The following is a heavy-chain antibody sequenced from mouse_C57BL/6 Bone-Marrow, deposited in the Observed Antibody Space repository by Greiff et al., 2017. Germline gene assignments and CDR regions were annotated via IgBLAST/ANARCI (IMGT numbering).Heavy chain of an antibody. J-gene: IGHJ3*01. V-gene: IGHV1-15*01. Sequence: VQLQQSGAELVRPGASVTLSCKASGYTFTDYEMHWVKQTPVHGLEWIGAIDPETGGTAYNQKFKGKARLTADKSSSTAYMELRSLASEDSAVYYCTKEGNYADWGQGTLVTVSA. CDR2: IDPETGGT. CDR3: TKEGNYAD. CDR1: GYTFTDYE. D-gene: IGHD2-1*01.